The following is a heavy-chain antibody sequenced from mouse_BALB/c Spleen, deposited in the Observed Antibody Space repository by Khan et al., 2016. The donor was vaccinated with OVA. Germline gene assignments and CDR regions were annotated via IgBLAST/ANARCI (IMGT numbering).Heavy chain of an antibody. V-gene: IGHV1-7*01. CDR3: ARDRIDY. J-gene: IGHJ2*01. Sequence: QMQLEESGAELAKPGASVKMSCKASGYTFSTYCIHWVIQRPGQGMEWIGYINPSSGYTYYNQTFNDKATLTTDKSYSKAYMQLSSLTSEDSAVYYCARDRIDYWGQGTTLTVSS. CDR1: GYTFSTYC. CDR2: INPSSGYT.